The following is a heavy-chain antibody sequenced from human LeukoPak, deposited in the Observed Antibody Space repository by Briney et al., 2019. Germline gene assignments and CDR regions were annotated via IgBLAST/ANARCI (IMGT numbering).Heavy chain of an antibody. D-gene: IGHD6-6*01. CDR3: ARISAGRYGMDV. V-gene: IGHV4-31*03. CDR1: GGSVTSSGYY. Sequence: SQTLSLTCTVSGGSVTSSGYYWSWIRQHPGKGLEWIGYVYYTGSTYYNPSLKSRVTISPDTSKNQFSLKVSSVTAADTAVYYCARISAGRYGMDVWGQGTTVTVSS. CDR2: VYYTGST. J-gene: IGHJ6*02.